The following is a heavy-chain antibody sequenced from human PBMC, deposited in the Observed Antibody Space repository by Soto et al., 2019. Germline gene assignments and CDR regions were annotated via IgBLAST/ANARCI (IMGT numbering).Heavy chain of an antibody. CDR3: AHLRLTTPFDY. Sequence: QITLKESGPTLVKPTQTLTLTCTFSGFSRSTSGVGVGCIRQPPGKTLEWLALIYWYGDKRYSPSLKSRLTITKDTSKTQVVLTMTNMDPVDTATSSCAHLRLTTPFDYWGQGTLVTVSS. V-gene: IGHV2-5*01. CDR2: IYWYGDK. J-gene: IGHJ4*02. D-gene: IGHD3-22*01. CDR1: GFSRSTSGVG.